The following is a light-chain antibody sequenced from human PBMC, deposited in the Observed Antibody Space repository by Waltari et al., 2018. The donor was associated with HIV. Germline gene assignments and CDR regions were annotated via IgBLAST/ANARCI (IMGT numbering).Light chain of an antibody. V-gene: IGLV2-8*01. J-gene: IGLJ2*01. CDR3: SSFAGTHKL. CDR1: NSDISDYNY. CDR2: EVT. Sequence: QSALTQSPSASGSPGQSVNISCSGANSDISDYNYVSWYQQHSDRPPKLIIFEVTKRPSGVPDRFSGSKSGNTASLFVSGLQPEDDATYFCSSFAGTHKLFGGGTKLTVL.